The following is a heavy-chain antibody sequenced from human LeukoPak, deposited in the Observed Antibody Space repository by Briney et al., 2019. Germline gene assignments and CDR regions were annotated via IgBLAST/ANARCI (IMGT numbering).Heavy chain of an antibody. CDR2: ISGSNSYI. Sequence: PGGSLRLSCAASGFTFNSYSMNWVRQAPGKGLEWVSPISGSNSYIYYADSVKGRFTISRDNAKNSLYLQMNSLRAEDTAVYYCARGYDFWSGYYYYYMDVWGKGTTVTVSS. D-gene: IGHD3-3*01. J-gene: IGHJ6*03. CDR3: ARGYDFWSGYYYYYMDV. CDR1: GFTFNSYS. V-gene: IGHV3-21*01.